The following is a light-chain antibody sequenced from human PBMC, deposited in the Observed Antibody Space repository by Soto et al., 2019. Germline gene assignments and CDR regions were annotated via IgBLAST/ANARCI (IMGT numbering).Light chain of an antibody. CDR3: CSYAGSYTSLYV. CDR1: SSDVGGYNY. V-gene: IGLV2-11*01. Sequence: QSVLTQPRSVSGSPGQSVTISCTGTSSDVGGYNYVSWYQQHPGKAPKLMIYDVSKRPSGVPDRFSGSKSGNTASLTISGLQAEYEADYYCCSYAGSYTSLYVFGTGTKLTVL. J-gene: IGLJ1*01. CDR2: DVS.